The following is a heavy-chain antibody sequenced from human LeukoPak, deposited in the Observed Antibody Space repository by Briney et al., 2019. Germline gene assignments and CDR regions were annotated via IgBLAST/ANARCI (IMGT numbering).Heavy chain of an antibody. D-gene: IGHD3-16*01. V-gene: IGHV3-21*01. CDR2: ISSSSSYI. Sequence: PGGSLRLSCAASGFTFSSYSMNWVRQAPRKGLEWVSSISSSSSYIYYADSVKGRFTISRDNAKNSLYLQMNSLRAEDTAVYYCARLGVGAFDIWGQGTMVTVSS. CDR1: GFTFSSYS. J-gene: IGHJ3*02. CDR3: ARLGVGAFDI.